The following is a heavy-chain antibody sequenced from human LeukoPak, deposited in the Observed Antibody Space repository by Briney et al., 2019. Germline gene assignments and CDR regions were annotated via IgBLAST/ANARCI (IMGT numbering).Heavy chain of an antibody. CDR1: GLTFSDAW. V-gene: IGHV3-15*01. D-gene: IGHD3-3*01. J-gene: IGHJ5*01. Sequence: GGSLRLSCTASGLTFSDAWMGWVRQAPGEGLEWVGLIKNQGVTTDYTAPVKGRFTISRDDSKNTVFLQMSSLRTEDTGVYYCVWSGLHFFASWGQGTLVTVSS. CDR3: VWSGLHFFAS. CDR2: IKNQGVTT.